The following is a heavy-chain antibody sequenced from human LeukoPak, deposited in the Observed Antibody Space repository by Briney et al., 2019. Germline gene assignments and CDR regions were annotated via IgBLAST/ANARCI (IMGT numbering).Heavy chain of an antibody. V-gene: IGHV1-8*01. CDR1: GYTFTSYD. CDR3: ARIAAEDIFDY. D-gene: IGHD6-13*01. Sequence: ASVKVSCKASGYTFTSYDINWVRQATGQGLEWMVWMNPNIGNTGYAQKFQGRVTMTRNTSISTAYMELSSLRSEDTAVYYCARIAAEDIFDYWGQGTLVTVSS. CDR2: MNPNIGNT. J-gene: IGHJ4*02.